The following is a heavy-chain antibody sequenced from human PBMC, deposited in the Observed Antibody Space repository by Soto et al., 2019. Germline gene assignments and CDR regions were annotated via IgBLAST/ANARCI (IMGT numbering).Heavy chain of an antibody. Sequence: PSETLSLTCSVSGGSIKNYYWNWIRQAPGKGLEWIGYIYYSGSTNYHPSLRGRVTISVDTSKNQFSLKLSSVTAADTAVYYCARERKLMKSAFDIWGQGTMVTVSS. CDR2: IYYSGST. J-gene: IGHJ3*02. CDR3: ARERKLMKSAFDI. CDR1: GGSIKNYY. D-gene: IGHD3-16*01. V-gene: IGHV4-59*12.